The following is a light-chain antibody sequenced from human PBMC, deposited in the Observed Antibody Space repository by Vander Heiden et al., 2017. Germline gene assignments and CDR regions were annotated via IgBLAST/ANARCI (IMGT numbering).Light chain of an antibody. V-gene: IGLV2-11*01. J-gene: IGLJ1*01. CDR3: CSYAGSNTSPYV. CDR2: DVN. CDR1: SSDVGAYKF. Sequence: QSDLTQPRSVSGSPGQSVTISCTGTSSDVGAYKFVSWYQHHPGKAPKFIIYDVNKRPSGVPDRFSGSKSGNTASLTISGLQTEDEADYFCCSYAGSNTSPYVFGTGTKVTVL.